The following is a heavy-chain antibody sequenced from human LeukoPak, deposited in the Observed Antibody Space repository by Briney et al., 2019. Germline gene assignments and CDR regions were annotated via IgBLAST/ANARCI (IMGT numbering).Heavy chain of an antibody. Sequence: PSETLSLTCTVSGGSISSSSYYWGWIRQPPGTGLEWIGSIYYSGSTYYNPSLKSRVTISVDTSKNQFSLKLSSVTAADTAVYYCATTYPYYYDSSGFYWGQGTLVTVSS. CDR3: ATTYPYYYDSSGFY. J-gene: IGHJ4*02. CDR1: GGSISSSSYY. D-gene: IGHD3-22*01. V-gene: IGHV4-39*01. CDR2: IYYSGST.